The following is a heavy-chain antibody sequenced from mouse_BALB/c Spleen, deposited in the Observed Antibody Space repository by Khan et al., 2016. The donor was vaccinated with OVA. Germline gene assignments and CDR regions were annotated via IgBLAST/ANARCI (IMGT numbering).Heavy chain of an antibody. V-gene: IGHV3-8*02. Sequence: EVQLQESGPSLVKPSQTLSLTCSVTGDSITSGYWNWIRKFPGNKLEYMGYISYSGSTYYNQSLKSRISITRDTSKNQNFLQLNSVTTEDTATYYCANRYVGAMDYWGQGTSVTVSS. J-gene: IGHJ4*01. CDR1: GDSITSGY. CDR2: ISYSGST. D-gene: IGHD2-14*01. CDR3: ANRYVGAMDY.